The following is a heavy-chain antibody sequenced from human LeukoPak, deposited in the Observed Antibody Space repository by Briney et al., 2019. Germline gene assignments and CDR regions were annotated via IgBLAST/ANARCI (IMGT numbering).Heavy chain of an antibody. CDR1: GYTFNTYY. J-gene: IGHJ5*02. D-gene: IGHD3-10*01. Sequence: ASVKVSCKASGYTFNTYYIHWVRQAPGQGLEWMGIANPSGGVTGNAQKFQGRLSMTKDTSTSTVYMELSSLRSEGTAVYYCARVWQENMIRGGFDPWGQGTLVTVSS. CDR3: ARVWQENMIRGGFDP. V-gene: IGHV1-46*02. CDR2: ANPSGGVT.